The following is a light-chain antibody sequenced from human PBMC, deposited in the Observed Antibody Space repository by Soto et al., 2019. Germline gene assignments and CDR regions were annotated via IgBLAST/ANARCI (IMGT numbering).Light chain of an antibody. CDR1: SSDVGNYIY. J-gene: IGLJ2*01. V-gene: IGLV2-11*01. Sequence: QSVLTQPRSVSGSPGQSVTISCTGTSSDVGNYIYVSWYQQHPGKVPKLMIYDVSKRPSGVPDRFSGSKSGNTASLTISGLQAEDEADYYCCSYVGCYSLVFGGGTKVTVL. CDR2: DVS. CDR3: CSYVGCYSLV.